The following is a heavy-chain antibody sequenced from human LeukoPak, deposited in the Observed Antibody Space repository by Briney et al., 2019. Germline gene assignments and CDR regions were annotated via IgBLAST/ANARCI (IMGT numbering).Heavy chain of an antibody. V-gene: IGHV1-69*01. CDR2: VILIFGTT. CDR1: GGTFSGDA. Sequence: AVKVSCKPSGGTFSGDAISWGRQAPGQRLWWMGGVILIFGTTNDAQKFQGRVTITADESTSTAYMELSSLRSKDTAVYYCARSRIVGALGSFDYWGQGTLVTVSS. CDR3: ARSRIVGALGSFDY. J-gene: IGHJ4*02. D-gene: IGHD1-26*01.